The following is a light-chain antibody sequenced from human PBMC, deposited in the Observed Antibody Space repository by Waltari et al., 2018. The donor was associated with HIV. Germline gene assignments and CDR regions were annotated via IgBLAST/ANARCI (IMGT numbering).Light chain of an antibody. CDR3: QQSFNGVT. Sequence: DTQMTQSQSSLSASLWAKVLITCRARQAFSTYVNCYQQKPGTAPHLLIYAASTLQSRVPSRFSGDSSGTDFTLTINGLQPEDCATYYCQQSFNGVTFGPGTKVYV. CDR1: QAFSTY. J-gene: IGKJ3*01. CDR2: AAS. V-gene: IGKV1-39*01.